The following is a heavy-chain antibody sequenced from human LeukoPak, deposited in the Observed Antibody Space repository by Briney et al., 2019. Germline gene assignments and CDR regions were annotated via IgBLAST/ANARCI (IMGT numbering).Heavy chain of an antibody. CDR2: ISSSSSYI. Sequence: KTGGSLRLSCAASGFTFSSYSMNWVRQAPGKGLEWVSSISSSSSYIYYADSVKGRFTISRDNSKNTLYLQMNSLRAEDTAVYYCAKAYYYGSGSFRSYYYYYMDVWGKGTTVTISS. CDR1: GFTFSSYS. J-gene: IGHJ6*03. CDR3: AKAYYYGSGSFRSYYYYYMDV. D-gene: IGHD3-10*01. V-gene: IGHV3-21*01.